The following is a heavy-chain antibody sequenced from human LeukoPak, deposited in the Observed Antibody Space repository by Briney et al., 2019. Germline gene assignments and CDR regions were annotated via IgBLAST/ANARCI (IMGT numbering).Heavy chain of an antibody. D-gene: IGHD6-13*01. CDR1: GGSIGSDY. CDR3: ARLNRPAAGTGWFDP. V-gene: IGHV4-59*08. Sequence: PSETLSLTCTVSGGSIGSDYWTWIRQPPGKGLEWIGDIFYSGNTNYNPSLKSRVTMSVDTSKTQFSLKLSSVTAADTAVYYCARLNRPAAGTGWFDPWGQGTLVTVSS. CDR2: IFYSGNT. J-gene: IGHJ5*02.